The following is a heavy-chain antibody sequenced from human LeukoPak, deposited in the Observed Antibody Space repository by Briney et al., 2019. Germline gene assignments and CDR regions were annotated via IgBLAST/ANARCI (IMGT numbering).Heavy chain of an antibody. CDR2: TKPDGSAE. CDR3: ARDWIRDGYNLDWYFDL. J-gene: IGHJ2*01. CDR1: GFTFRNYW. Sequence: GGSLRLSCAASGFTFRNYWMGWVRQAPGKGLEWVANTKPDGSAEYYADSVRGRFTTSGDNANNLLYLQMNRLRADDTAVYYCARDWIRDGYNLDWYFDLWGRGTLVTVSS. D-gene: IGHD5-24*01. V-gene: IGHV3-7*03.